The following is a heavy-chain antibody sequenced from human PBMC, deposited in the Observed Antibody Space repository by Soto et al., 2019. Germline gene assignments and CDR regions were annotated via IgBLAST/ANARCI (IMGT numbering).Heavy chain of an antibody. J-gene: IGHJ4*02. CDR2: IYYSGST. CDR1: GGSISSSSYY. Sequence: QLQLQESGPGLVKPSETLSLTCTVSGGSISSSSYYWGWIRQPPGKGLEWIGSIYYSGSTYYNPSLKSRVTISVDTSKNQFSLKLSSMTAADTAVYYCARPGNYGSGSYLYYLDYWGQGPLVTVSS. V-gene: IGHV4-39*01. CDR3: ARPGNYGSGSYLYYLDY. D-gene: IGHD3-10*01.